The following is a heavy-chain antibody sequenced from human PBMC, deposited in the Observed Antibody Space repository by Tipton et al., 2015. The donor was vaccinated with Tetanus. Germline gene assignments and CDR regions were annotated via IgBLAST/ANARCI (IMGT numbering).Heavy chain of an antibody. CDR2: ITGSGGSS. J-gene: IGHJ3*01. D-gene: IGHD2-21*01. Sequence: GSLRLSCAEYGFTVNRFAMNWVRQAPGKGLEWVASITGSGGSSYYADSVKGRFTISRENSVGRISLKMNNLRTEDTAVYFCAKDRRDIVVMMYSGGAFDAWGQGTVVTASS. V-gene: IGHV3-23*01. CDR1: GFTVNRFA. CDR3: AKDRRDIVVMMYSGGAFDA.